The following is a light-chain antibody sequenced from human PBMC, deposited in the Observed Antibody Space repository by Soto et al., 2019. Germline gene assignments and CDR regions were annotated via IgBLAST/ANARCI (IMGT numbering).Light chain of an antibody. CDR1: SSDVGGYNY. Sequence: QSVLTQPRSVSGSPGQSVTISCTGTSSDVGGYNYVSWYQQHPGKAPKLMIYDVSKRPSGVPDRFSGSKSGNTASLTISGLRSEDEADYHCATWDDSLRGRVFGTGTKLTVL. J-gene: IGLJ1*01. CDR3: ATWDDSLRGRV. V-gene: IGLV2-11*01. CDR2: DVS.